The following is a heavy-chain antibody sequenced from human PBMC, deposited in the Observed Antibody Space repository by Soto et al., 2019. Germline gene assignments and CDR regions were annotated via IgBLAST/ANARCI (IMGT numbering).Heavy chain of an antibody. CDR2: IYYSGST. CDR1: GGSISSGDYY. Sequence: PSETLSLTCTVSGGSISSGDYYWSWIRQPPGKGLEWIGYIYYSGSTYYNPSLKSRVTISVDTSKNQFSLELSSVTAADTAVYYCARGSPGRYVWFDPWGQGTLVTVSS. D-gene: IGHD1-26*01. V-gene: IGHV4-30-4*01. CDR3: ARGSPGRYVWFDP. J-gene: IGHJ5*02.